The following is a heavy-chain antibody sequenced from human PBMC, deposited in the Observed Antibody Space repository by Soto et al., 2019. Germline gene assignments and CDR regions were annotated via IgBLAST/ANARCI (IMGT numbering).Heavy chain of an antibody. V-gene: IGHV1-2*02. CDR3: ARDTMIVVVTRPDAFDI. Sequence: ASVKVSCKASGYTFTGYYMHWVRQAPGRGLEWMGWINPNSGGTNYAQKFQGRVTMTRDTSISTAYMELSRLRADDTAVYYCARDTMIVVVTRPDAFDIWGQGTMVTVSS. CDR1: GYTFTGYY. CDR2: INPNSGGT. J-gene: IGHJ3*02. D-gene: IGHD3-22*01.